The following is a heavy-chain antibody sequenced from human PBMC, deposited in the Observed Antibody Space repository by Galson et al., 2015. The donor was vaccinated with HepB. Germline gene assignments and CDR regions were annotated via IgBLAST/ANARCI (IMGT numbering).Heavy chain of an antibody. CDR3: ARERGYSYGPYYYYYYGMDV. D-gene: IGHD5-18*01. CDR1: GFTFSSYA. J-gene: IGHJ6*02. Sequence: SLRLSCAASGFTFSSYAMHWVRQAPGKGLEWVAVISYDGSNKYYADSVKGRFTISRDNSKNTLYLQMSSLRAEDTAVYYCARERGYSYGPYYYYYYGMDVWGQGTTVTVSS. CDR2: ISYDGSNK. V-gene: IGHV3-30*04.